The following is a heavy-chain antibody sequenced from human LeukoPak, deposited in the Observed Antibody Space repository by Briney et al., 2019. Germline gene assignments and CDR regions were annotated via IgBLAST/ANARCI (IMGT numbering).Heavy chain of an antibody. CDR1: GFTFSSYT. J-gene: IGHJ6*02. D-gene: IGHD5-12*01. CDR3: AKVPKWPLDHYYAMDV. Sequence: GGSLRLSCAAPGFTFSSYTMDWVRQAPGKGLEWVSYISSSSSTIYYAGSVKGRFTISRDNSKSTLYLQMNSLRAEDTAVYYCAKVPKWPLDHYYAMDVWGQGTTVTVSS. V-gene: IGHV3-48*01. CDR2: ISSSSSTI.